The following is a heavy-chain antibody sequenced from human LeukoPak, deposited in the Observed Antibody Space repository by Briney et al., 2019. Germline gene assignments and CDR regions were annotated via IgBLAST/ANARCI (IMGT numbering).Heavy chain of an antibody. J-gene: IGHJ4*02. D-gene: IGHD3-10*01. V-gene: IGHV3-23*01. Sequence: GSLRLSCAASEFTFSTYAMSWVRQAPGKGLEWVSSVSGDGYSTYYADSVKGRFTISRDSFKNTLYLQVNSLRAEDMAVYYCAKDYYGSGSYYNHFDYWGQGTLVTVSS. CDR3: AKDYYGSGSYYNHFDY. CDR1: EFTFSTYA. CDR2: VSGDGYST.